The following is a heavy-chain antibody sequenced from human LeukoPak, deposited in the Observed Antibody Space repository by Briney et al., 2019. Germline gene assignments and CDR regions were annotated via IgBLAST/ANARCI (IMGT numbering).Heavy chain of an antibody. CDR3: ARGGGATEDWFDP. CDR2: IYYSGST. V-gene: IGHV4-31*03. J-gene: IGHJ5*02. CDR1: GGSISSGGYY. D-gene: IGHD1-26*01. Sequence: PSQTLSLTCTVSGGSISSGGYYWSWIRQHPGKGLEWIGYIYYSGSTYYNPSLKSRVTISVDTSKNQFSLKLSSVTAADTVVYYCARGGGATEDWFDPWGQGTLVTVSS.